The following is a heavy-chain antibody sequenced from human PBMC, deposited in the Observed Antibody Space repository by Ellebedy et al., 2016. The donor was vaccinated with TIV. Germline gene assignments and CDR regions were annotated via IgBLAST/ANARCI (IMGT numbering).Heavy chain of an antibody. Sequence: ALVKVSCKTSGYTFTAYHIHWVRQAPGQGLEWMGWVYPRNGDTTYAQKFQGRVTMTRDTSTSTVYMELSSLRSDDTAVYYCAAFPYLSSSSAYWGQGALVIVSS. CDR3: AAFPYLSSSSAY. J-gene: IGHJ4*02. CDR1: GYTFTAYH. V-gene: IGHV1-2*02. CDR2: VYPRNGDT. D-gene: IGHD6-6*01.